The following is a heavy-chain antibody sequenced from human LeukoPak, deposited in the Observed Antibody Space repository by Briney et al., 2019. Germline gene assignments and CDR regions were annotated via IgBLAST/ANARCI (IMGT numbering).Heavy chain of an antibody. CDR3: ARGSCSSTSCHHFPDY. CDR2: IYYSGST. D-gene: IGHD2-2*01. CDR1: GGSISSYY. Sequence: TSETLSLTCTVSGGSISSYYWSWIRQPPGKGLEWIGYIYYSGSTNYNPSLKSRVTISVDTSKNQFSLKLSSVTAADTAVYYCARGSCSSTSCHHFPDYWGQGTLVTVSS. J-gene: IGHJ4*02. V-gene: IGHV4-59*01.